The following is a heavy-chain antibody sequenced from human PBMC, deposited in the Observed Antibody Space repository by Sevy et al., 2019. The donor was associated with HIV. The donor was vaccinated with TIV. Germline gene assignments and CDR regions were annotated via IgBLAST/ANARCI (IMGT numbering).Heavy chain of an antibody. CDR3: NREEVAGTEDDY. CDR2: IRSKGYGGTT. V-gene: IGHV3-49*03. J-gene: IGHJ4*02. Sequence: GGSLRLSCTASGFTFGDYAMSWFRQAPGKGLEWVGFIRSKGYGGTTEYAASVKGRFTISRDDSKSIAYLQMTSLKTEETDVYYCNREEVAGTEDDYWGQGTLVTVSS. D-gene: IGHD6-19*01. CDR1: GFTFGDYA.